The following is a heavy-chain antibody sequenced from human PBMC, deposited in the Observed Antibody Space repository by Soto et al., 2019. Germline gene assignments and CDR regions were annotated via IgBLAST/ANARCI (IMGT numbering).Heavy chain of an antibody. CDR3: ARDPVWGSYLEGDYFDY. V-gene: IGHV1-69*01. J-gene: IGHJ4*02. Sequence: QVQLVQSGAEVKKPGSSVKVSCKASGGTFSSYAISWVRQAPGQGLEWMGGIIPIFGTANYAQKFQGRVTITADESTSTAYMELSSLRSEDTAVYYCARDPVWGSYLEGDYFDYWGQGTLVTVSS. D-gene: IGHD3-16*02. CDR2: IIPIFGTA. CDR1: GGTFSSYA.